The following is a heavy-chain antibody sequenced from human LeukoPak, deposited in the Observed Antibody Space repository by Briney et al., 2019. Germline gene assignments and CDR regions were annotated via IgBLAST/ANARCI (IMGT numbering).Heavy chain of an antibody. CDR1: GFTFSSYW. J-gene: IGHJ5*02. CDR2: INSDGSST. Sequence: GGSLRLSCAASGFTFSSYWMHWVRQAPGKGLVWVSRINSDGSSTSYADSVKGRFTISRDNAKNTLYLQMNSLRAEDTAVYYCSRDLLSPLRYCSGGSCLREGSWGQGTLVTVSS. CDR3: SRDLLSPLRYCSGGSCLREGS. D-gene: IGHD2-15*01. V-gene: IGHV3-74*01.